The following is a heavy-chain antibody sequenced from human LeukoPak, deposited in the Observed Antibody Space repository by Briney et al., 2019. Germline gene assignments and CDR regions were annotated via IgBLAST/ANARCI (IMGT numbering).Heavy chain of an antibody. Sequence: SQTLSLTCTVSGGSISSGSYYWSWIRQPAGKGLEWIGRIHTSGSTNYSPSLKSRVTMSVDTSKNQFSLKLSSVTAADTAVYYCARDRYYYDSSARYFDYWGQGTLVTVSS. D-gene: IGHD3-22*01. CDR3: ARDRYYYDSSARYFDY. V-gene: IGHV4-61*02. J-gene: IGHJ4*02. CDR1: GGSISSGSYY. CDR2: IHTSGST.